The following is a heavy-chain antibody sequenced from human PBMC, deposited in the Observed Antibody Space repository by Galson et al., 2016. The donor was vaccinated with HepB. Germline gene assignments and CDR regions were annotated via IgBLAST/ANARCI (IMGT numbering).Heavy chain of an antibody. CDR2: ITGSGVSS. D-gene: IGHD3-22*01. Sequence: SLRLSCADSGFTFRDSTMTWVRQAPGKGLEWVSTITGSGVSSYYADSVKGRFTISRDNSKNNVYLQMNSLRADDTAVYYCAKDGGTWGYYYGDWNLDLWGRGTLVTVSS. V-gene: IGHV3-23*01. J-gene: IGHJ2*01. CDR3: AKDGGTWGYYYGDWNLDL. CDR1: GFTFRDST.